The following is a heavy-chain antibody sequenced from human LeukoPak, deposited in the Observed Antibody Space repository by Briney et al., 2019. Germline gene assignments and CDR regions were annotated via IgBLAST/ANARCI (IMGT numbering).Heavy chain of an antibody. J-gene: IGHJ4*02. Sequence: SQTLSLTCAISWDSVSSNSAAWNWIRQSPSRGLEWLGRTYYRSKWYNDYAVSVKSRITINPDTSRNQFSLQLESVTPDDTAMYYCTRTGMFADSWGQGTLVTVSS. D-gene: IGHD3-10*02. V-gene: IGHV6-1*01. CDR3: TRTGMFADS. CDR1: WDSVSSNSAA. CDR2: TYYRSKWYN.